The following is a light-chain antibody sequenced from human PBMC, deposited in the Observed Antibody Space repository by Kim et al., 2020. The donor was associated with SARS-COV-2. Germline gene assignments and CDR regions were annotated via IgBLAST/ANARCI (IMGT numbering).Light chain of an antibody. Sequence: AVTISCPRSSGSIASNYVQWYQQRPGSAPTTVIYEDNQRPSGVPDRFSGSIDSSSNSASLTISGLKTEDEADYYCQSYDSSNWVFGGGTQLTVL. V-gene: IGLV6-57*03. CDR2: EDN. CDR1: SGSIASNY. CDR3: QSYDSSNWV. J-gene: IGLJ3*02.